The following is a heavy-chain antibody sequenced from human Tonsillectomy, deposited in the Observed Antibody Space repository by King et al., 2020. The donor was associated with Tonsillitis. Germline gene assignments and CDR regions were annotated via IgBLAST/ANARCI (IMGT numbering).Heavy chain of an antibody. V-gene: IGHV4-59*01. Sequence: QVQLQESGPGLVKPSETLSLTCTVSGGSISNYYWSWIRQPPGKGLEWIGYIYYSGTTNYNPSLKSRVTISVDTSKNQFSLKLSSVTAADTAVYYCARETVQGNNLYFYYWGQGTLVTVSS. J-gene: IGHJ4*02. D-gene: IGHD1-1*01. CDR3: ARETVQGNNLYFYY. CDR2: IYYSGTT. CDR1: GGSISNYY.